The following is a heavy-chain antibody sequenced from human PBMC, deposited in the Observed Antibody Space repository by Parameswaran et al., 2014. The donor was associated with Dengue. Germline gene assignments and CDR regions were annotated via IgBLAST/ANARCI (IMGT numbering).Heavy chain of an antibody. D-gene: IGHD5-24*01. J-gene: IGHJ3*01. Sequence: VRQAPGKGLEWVGRTRDKANRYTTEYAAFVKGRFTVSRDVSGDSLYLQMNSLRADDTAVYYCVRGHNSFDLWGRGTMVTVSS. V-gene: IGHV3-72*01. CDR3: VRGHNSFDL. CDR2: TRDKANRYTT.